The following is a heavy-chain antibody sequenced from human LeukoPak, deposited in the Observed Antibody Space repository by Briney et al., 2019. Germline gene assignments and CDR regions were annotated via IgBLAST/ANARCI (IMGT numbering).Heavy chain of an antibody. CDR3: ARATYYYDSSGYYVFYFDN. Sequence: GGSLRLSCAASGFTVSRNYMSGVRQAPGKGLEWVSVIYSGGSTYYADSVKGRFTISRDNSKNTLYLQMNSLRAEDTAVYYCARATYYYDSSGYYVFYFDNWGQGTLVTVSS. J-gene: IGHJ4*02. CDR2: IYSGGST. CDR1: GFTVSRNY. D-gene: IGHD3-22*01. V-gene: IGHV3-53*01.